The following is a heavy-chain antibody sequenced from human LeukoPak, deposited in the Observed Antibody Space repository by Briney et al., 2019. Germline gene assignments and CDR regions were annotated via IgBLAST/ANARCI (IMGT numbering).Heavy chain of an antibody. CDR1: GGSFSGYY. CDR3: ARSVGATGWVGY. Sequence: SETLSLTCAVYGGSFSGYYWSWIRQPPGKGLEWIGEINHSGSTNYNPSLKSRVTISVDTSKNQFSLKLSSVTAADTAVYYCARSVGATGWVGYWGQGTLVTVSS. V-gene: IGHV4-34*01. J-gene: IGHJ4*02. D-gene: IGHD1-26*01. CDR2: INHSGST.